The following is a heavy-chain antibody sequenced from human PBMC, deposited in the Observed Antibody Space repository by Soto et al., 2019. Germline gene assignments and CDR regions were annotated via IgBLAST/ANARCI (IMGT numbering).Heavy chain of an antibody. V-gene: IGHV3-23*04. CDR1: GFTFSSYA. D-gene: IGHD3-22*01. CDR2: ISDSGTGT. J-gene: IGHJ3*02. Sequence: EVQIVESGGGLVQPGGSLRLSCAASGFTFSSYAMYWVRQAPGKGLAWVSGISDSGTGTYYADSVKGRFTISRDNSKNTVYLQMKSLRAEDTAVYYCAKDHTVVIRDAFDIWGQGTIVNGSS. CDR3: AKDHTVVIRDAFDI.